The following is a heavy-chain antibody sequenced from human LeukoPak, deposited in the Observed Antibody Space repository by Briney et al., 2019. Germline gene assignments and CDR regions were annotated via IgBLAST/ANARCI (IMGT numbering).Heavy chain of an antibody. D-gene: IGHD3-9*01. J-gene: IGHJ5*02. CDR2: INSDSGFT. CDR3: ARNFDMKGFDP. CDR1: GYTFTGYY. Sequence: ASVKVSCKASGYTFTGYYMSWVRQAPGQGLEWMGWINSDSGFTKYAQKFQGRVTMTRDTSITTVYMDLTRLTSDDTAVYYCARNFDMKGFDPWGQGTLVTVSS. V-gene: IGHV1-2*02.